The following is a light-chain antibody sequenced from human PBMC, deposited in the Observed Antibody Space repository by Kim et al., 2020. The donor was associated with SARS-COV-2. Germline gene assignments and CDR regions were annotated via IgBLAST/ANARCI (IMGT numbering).Light chain of an antibody. J-gene: IGLJ2*01. CDR1: SLGDIN. V-gene: IGLV3-1*01. CDR2: EDI. Sequence: VSPGQTATLPGAGISLGDINLCGYQQRPGQSPLLVIYEDIQRPSGIPERVSGSNSGNTATLTISGTQAMDEADYYCQAWDSSTVVFGRGTQLTVL. CDR3: QAWDSSTVV.